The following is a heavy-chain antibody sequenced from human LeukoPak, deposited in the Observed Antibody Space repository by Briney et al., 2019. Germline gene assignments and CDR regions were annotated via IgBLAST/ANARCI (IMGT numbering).Heavy chain of an antibody. J-gene: IGHJ5*02. CDR2: IKPDGSEK. D-gene: IGHD3-10*01. CDR3: ARGRISLS. V-gene: IGHV3-7*05. Sequence: GGSLRLSCAASGFTFSGYWMSWVRQAPGKGLEWVASIKPDGSEKFYVDSVRGRFTISRDNAKTSLYLQMNSLRAEDTAVYYCARGRISLSWGQGTLVTVSS. CDR1: GFTFSGYW.